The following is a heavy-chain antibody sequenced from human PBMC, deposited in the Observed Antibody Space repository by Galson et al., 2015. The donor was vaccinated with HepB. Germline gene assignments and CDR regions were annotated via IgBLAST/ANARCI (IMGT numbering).Heavy chain of an antibody. CDR1: GFTFSSYS. V-gene: IGHV3-23*01. D-gene: IGHD6-13*01. CDR2: ISGSGSST. J-gene: IGHJ5*02. CDR3: AKDGTSSWSFNWFDP. Sequence: SLRLSCAASGFTFSSYSMGWVRQAPGKGLQWVSGISGSGSSTYYADSAKGRFTISRDNSKNTLYLQMNSLRGEDTAVYYCAKDGTSSWSFNWFDPWGQGTLVTVSS.